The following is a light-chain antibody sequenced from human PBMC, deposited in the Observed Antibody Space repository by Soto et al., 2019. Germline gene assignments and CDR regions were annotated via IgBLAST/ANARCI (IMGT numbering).Light chain of an antibody. V-gene: IGLV2-11*01. CDR3: CLYETKYI. CDR1: LSDVGVYEY. J-gene: IGLJ1*01. Sequence: QSALIQPRSVSASLGQSVTISCTGTLSDVGVYEYVSWYQQQPNKAPKLMIYDVNKRASGVPDRFSGSKSGHAASLTISGLQPADEADYYCCLYETKYIFGTGTKLTVL. CDR2: DVN.